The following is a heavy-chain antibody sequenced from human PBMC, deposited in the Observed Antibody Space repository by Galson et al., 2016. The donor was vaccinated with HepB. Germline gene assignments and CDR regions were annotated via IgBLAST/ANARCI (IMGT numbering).Heavy chain of an antibody. Sequence: SLRLPCAASGFTVSSNYMNWVRQAPGKGLEWVSIIYSNGRTYYADSVTGRFTVSRDNSKNTLYLQMNSLRAEDTAVYFCARDKRDYASSSALSSGMDVWGKGTTVAVSS. CDR3: ARDKRDYASSSALSSGMDV. V-gene: IGHV3-53*01. CDR1: GFTVSSNY. CDR2: IYSNGRT. D-gene: IGHD6-6*01. J-gene: IGHJ6*04.